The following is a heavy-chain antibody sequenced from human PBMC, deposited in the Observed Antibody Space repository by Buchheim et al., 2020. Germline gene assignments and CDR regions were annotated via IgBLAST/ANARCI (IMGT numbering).Heavy chain of an antibody. D-gene: IGHD5-18*01. Sequence: QVQLQESGPGLVKPSETLSLTCTVSGGSISSYYWSWIRQPPGKGLEWIGYIYYSGSTNYNPSSKSRVTISVDTSNNQFSLNLSSVTAADTAVYYCARSGYSYDGHFDYWGQGTL. J-gene: IGHJ4*02. CDR2: IYYSGST. CDR1: GGSISSYY. CDR3: ARSGYSYDGHFDY. V-gene: IGHV4-59*01.